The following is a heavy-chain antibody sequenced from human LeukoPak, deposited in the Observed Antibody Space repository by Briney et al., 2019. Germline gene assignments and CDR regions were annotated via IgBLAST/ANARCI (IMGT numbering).Heavy chain of an antibody. CDR2: TSYDETHK. Sequence: GGSLRLSCAASGFTFNTYTTYWVRQAPGKGLEWVSVTSYDETHKYYADSVKGRFTISRDNSKNTLYLQMNSLRAEDTAVYYCASTHDYKAFDYWGQGTLVTVSS. J-gene: IGHJ4*02. D-gene: IGHD4-11*01. CDR1: GFTFNTYT. V-gene: IGHV3-30-3*01. CDR3: ASTHDYKAFDY.